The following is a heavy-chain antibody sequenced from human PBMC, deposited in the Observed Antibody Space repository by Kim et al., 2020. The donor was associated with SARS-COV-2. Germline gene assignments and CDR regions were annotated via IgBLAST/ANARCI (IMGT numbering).Heavy chain of an antibody. CDR2: IYYSGST. CDR3: ARPRRGYSYGYEFDY. D-gene: IGHD5-18*01. CDR1: GGSISSSSYY. J-gene: IGHJ4*02. V-gene: IGHV4-39*01. Sequence: SETLSLTCTVSGGSISSSSYYWGWIRQPPGKGLEWIGSIYYSGSTYYNPSLKSRVTISVDTSKNQFSLKLSSVTAADTAVYYCARPRRGYSYGYEFDYWGQGTLVTVSS.